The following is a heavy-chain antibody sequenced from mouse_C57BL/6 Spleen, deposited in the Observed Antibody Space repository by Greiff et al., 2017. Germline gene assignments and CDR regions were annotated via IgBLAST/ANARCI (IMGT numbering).Heavy chain of an antibody. Sequence: VQLKESGAELVKPGASVKLSCTASGFNIKDYYMHWVKQRTEQGLEWIGRIAPEDGETKYAPKFPGKATITADTSSNTAYLQLSSLTSEDTAVYYCARRGDYDVNYAMDYWGQGTSVTVSS. CDR2: IAPEDGET. CDR1: GFNIKDYY. D-gene: IGHD2-4*01. V-gene: IGHV14-2*01. J-gene: IGHJ4*01. CDR3: ARRGDYDVNYAMDY.